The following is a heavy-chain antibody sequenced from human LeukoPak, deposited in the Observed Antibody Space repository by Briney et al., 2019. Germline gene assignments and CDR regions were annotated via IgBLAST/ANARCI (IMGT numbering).Heavy chain of an antibody. Sequence: GGSLRLSCAASGFTFSSYGMHWVRQAPGKGLEWVAVIWSDGSNKYYADSVKGRFTISRDNSKNTLYLQMNSLRAEDTAVYYCARAHEYSYGSAPYYYYGMDVWGQGTTVTVSS. CDR1: GFTFSSYG. V-gene: IGHV3-33*01. CDR3: ARAHEYSYGSAPYYYYGMDV. CDR2: IWSDGSNK. J-gene: IGHJ6*02. D-gene: IGHD5-18*01.